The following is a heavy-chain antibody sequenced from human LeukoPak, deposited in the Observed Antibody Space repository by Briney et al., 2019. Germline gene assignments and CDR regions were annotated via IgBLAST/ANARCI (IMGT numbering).Heavy chain of an antibody. CDR1: GFTFSTYG. D-gene: IGHD1-14*01. J-gene: IGHJ4*02. Sequence: GGSLRLSCAASGFTFSTYGIHWVRQAPGKGLEWVAVIWNDGSNKFYADSVKGRFTISRDNSKNTLYLQMNSLRAEDTAIYYCAKDQVSGHFDYWGQGTLVTVSS. CDR2: IWNDGSNK. CDR3: AKDQVSGHFDY. V-gene: IGHV3-33*06.